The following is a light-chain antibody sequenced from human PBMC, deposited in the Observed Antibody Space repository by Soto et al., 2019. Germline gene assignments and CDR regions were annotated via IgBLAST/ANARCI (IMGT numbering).Light chain of an antibody. Sequence: EIVMTQSPATLSVSPGERATLSCRASQGVTTNLAWYQLKPGQAPRLLIYGASTRATGIPARFSGSGSGTEFTLTISSLQSEDFAVYYCQQSNTWPLTFGGGTKVDI. CDR1: QGVTTN. CDR2: GAS. J-gene: IGKJ4*01. CDR3: QQSNTWPLT. V-gene: IGKV3-15*01.